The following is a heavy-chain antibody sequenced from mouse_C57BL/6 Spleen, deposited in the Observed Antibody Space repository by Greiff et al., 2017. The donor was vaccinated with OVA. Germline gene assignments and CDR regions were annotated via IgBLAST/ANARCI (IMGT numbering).Heavy chain of an antibody. CDR1: GYTFTSYD. Sequence: VQGVESGPELVKPGASVKLSCKASGYTFTSYDINWVKQRPGQGLEWIGWIYPRDGSTKYNEKFKGKATLTVDTSSSTAYMELHSLTSEDSAVYFCAREHYYGSSYVGYFDYWGQGTTLTVSS. J-gene: IGHJ2*01. D-gene: IGHD1-1*01. CDR2: IYPRDGST. V-gene: IGHV1-85*01. CDR3: AREHYYGSSYVGYFDY.